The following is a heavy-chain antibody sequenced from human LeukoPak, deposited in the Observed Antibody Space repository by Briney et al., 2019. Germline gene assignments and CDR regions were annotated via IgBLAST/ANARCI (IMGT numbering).Heavy chain of an antibody. Sequence: PSETLSLTCGVYGGSFSGYNWRCVRQPPGKGLEWIGEINHSGSAHYNPSLKSRVTISVDTSKSQFTLRLSSVTAADTAVYYCARLRKFCGGDCQDDFDIWGQGTMVTVSS. CDR1: GGSFSGYN. CDR3: ARLRKFCGGDCQDDFDI. CDR2: INHSGSA. D-gene: IGHD2-21*02. V-gene: IGHV4-34*01. J-gene: IGHJ3*02.